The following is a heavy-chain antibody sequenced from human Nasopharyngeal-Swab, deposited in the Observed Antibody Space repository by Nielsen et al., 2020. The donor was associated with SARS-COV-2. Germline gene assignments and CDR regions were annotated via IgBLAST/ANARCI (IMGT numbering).Heavy chain of an antibody. CDR1: GFTFSDYY. J-gene: IGHJ4*02. CDR2: ISSSGSTI. D-gene: IGHD3-10*02. CDR3: ATAEVSVRSYYFDY. V-gene: IGHV3-11*04. Sequence: GGSLRLSCAASGFTFSDYYMSWIRQAPGKGLEWVSYISSSGSTIYYADSVKGRFTISRDNAKNSLYLQMNSLRAEDTAVYYCATAEVSVRSYYFDYWGQGTLVTVSS.